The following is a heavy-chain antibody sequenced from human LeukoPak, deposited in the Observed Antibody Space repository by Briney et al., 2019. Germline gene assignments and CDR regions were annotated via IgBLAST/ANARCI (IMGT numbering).Heavy chain of an antibody. D-gene: IGHD3-22*01. J-gene: IGHJ4*02. Sequence: ASVKVSCKASGYTFTGYYMHWVRQAPGQGLEWMGWISAYNGNTNYAQKLQGRVTMTTDTSTSTAYMELRSLRSDDTAVYYCARGYNYYDSSGYYRPFDYWGQGTLVTVSS. V-gene: IGHV1-18*04. CDR1: GYTFTGYY. CDR2: ISAYNGNT. CDR3: ARGYNYYDSSGYYRPFDY.